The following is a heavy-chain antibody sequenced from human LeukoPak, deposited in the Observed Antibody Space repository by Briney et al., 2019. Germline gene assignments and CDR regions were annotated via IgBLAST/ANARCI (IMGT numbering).Heavy chain of an antibody. V-gene: IGHV4-59*01. CDR1: GGSISSYY. CDR3: AREVYGYSSGWYEDY. D-gene: IGHD6-19*01. CDR2: IYYSGST. J-gene: IGHJ4*02. Sequence: SETLSLTCTVSGGSISSYYWSWIRQPPGKGLEWIGSIYYSGSTDYNPSLKSRVTISLVTSKNQFSLKLSSVTAADTAVYYCAREVYGYSSGWYEDYWGQGTLVTVSS.